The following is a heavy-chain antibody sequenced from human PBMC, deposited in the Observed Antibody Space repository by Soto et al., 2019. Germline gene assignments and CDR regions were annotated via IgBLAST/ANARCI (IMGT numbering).Heavy chain of an antibody. V-gene: IGHV3-15*07. CDR2: IKTNTEGGTT. CDR3: TTGSVEGV. Sequence: EVQLVESGGGFIYPGWSLRLSCAASGLTISNAWMNWVRQAPGKGLEWVGRIKTNTEGGTTDYAAAVKGRFTVSRDDSKNTLYLQMNSLKTEDTAVYYCTTGSVEGVWGQGTTVTVSS. J-gene: IGHJ6*02. D-gene: IGHD2-15*01. CDR1: GLTISNAW.